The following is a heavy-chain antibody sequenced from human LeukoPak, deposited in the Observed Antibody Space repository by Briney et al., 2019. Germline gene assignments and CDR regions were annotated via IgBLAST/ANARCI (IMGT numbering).Heavy chain of an antibody. CDR1: GDTFTSYA. V-gene: IGHV1-18*01. Sequence: ASVKVSCKASGDTFTSYAITWVRQAPGQGLEWMGWISAYNGNTNYAQKLQGRVTMTTDTSTSTAYMELRSLRSDDTALYYCARFGLGKHIEVAGIPFDIWGQGTMVTVSS. D-gene: IGHD6-19*01. CDR3: ARFGLGKHIEVAGIPFDI. J-gene: IGHJ3*02. CDR2: ISAYNGNT.